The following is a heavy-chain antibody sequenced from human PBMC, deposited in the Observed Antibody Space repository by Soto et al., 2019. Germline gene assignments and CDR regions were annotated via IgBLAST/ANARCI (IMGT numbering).Heavy chain of an antibody. V-gene: IGHV4-30-2*01. CDR3: ARAFFWTGYSSDS. CDR1: GYSISSGGYS. J-gene: IGHJ5*02. Sequence: QLQLQESGSGLVKPSQTLSLTCAVSGYSISSGGYSWSWIRQPPEKGLEWIGNIYHSGNTYYNPSLKSRVTMSVDRSNNQFSLKLSSVTAADTAVYYCARAFFWTGYSSDSWGQGTLVTVSS. D-gene: IGHD3-3*01. CDR2: IYHSGNT.